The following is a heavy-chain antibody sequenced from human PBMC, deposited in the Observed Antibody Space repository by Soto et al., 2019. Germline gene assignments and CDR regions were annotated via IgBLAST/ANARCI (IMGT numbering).Heavy chain of an antibody. J-gene: IGHJ6*02. CDR3: ARGADYSMTAYCYGMDV. D-gene: IGHD4-4*01. CDR2: IYYSGST. V-gene: IGHV4-30-4*01. Sequence: SETLSLTCTVSGGSISSGDYYWSWIRQPPGKGLEWIGYIYYSGSTYYNPSLKSRVTISVDTSKNQFSLKLSSVTAADTAVYYCARGADYSMTAYCYGMDVWGQGTTVTVSS. CDR1: GGSISSGDYY.